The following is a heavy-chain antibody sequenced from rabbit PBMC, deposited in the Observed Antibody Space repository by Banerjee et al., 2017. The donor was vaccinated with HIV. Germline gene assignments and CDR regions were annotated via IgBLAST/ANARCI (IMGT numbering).Heavy chain of an antibody. J-gene: IGHJ4*01. D-gene: IGHD4-1*01. CDR3: ARDLAGVIGWNFNL. CDR1: GIDFSSSYY. V-gene: IGHV1S45*01. Sequence: QEQLVESGGGLVQPEGSLTLTCKASGIDFSSSYYMCWVRQAPGKGLEWIGCIYAGSSGSAYYASWAKGRFTISKTSSTTVTLQMTSLTAADTATYFCARDLAGVIGWNFNLWGPGTLVTVS. CDR2: IYAGSSGSA.